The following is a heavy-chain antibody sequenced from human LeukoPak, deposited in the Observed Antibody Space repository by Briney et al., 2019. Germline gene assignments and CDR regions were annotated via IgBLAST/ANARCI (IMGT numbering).Heavy chain of an antibody. CDR3: ASGSYSFYYFDY. CDR1: GGSMSDYY. Sequence: SETLSLTCTVSGGSMSDYYWSWIRQPAGKGLEWIGRIYTSGSTIYNPSLKSRVTISLDTSKNQFSLKLSSVTAADTAVYYCASGSYSFYYFDYWGQGTLVTVSS. CDR2: IYTSGST. V-gene: IGHV4-4*07. D-gene: IGHD1-26*01. J-gene: IGHJ4*02.